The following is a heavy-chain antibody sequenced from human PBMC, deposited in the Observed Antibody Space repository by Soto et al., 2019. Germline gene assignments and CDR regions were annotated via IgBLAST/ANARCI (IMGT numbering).Heavy chain of an antibody. Sequence: ASVKVSCKASGYTFTSYDINWVRQATGQGLEWMGWMNPNSGNTGYAQKFQGRVTMTRNTSISTAYMELSSLRSEDTAVYYCARGRTLDGFWSGYYDNWFDPWGQGTLVTVSS. D-gene: IGHD3-3*01. CDR3: ARGRTLDGFWSGYYDNWFDP. J-gene: IGHJ5*02. CDR1: GYTFTSYD. V-gene: IGHV1-8*01. CDR2: MNPNSGNT.